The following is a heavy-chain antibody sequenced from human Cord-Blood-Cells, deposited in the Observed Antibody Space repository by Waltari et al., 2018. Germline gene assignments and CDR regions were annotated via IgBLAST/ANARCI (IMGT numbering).Heavy chain of an antibody. V-gene: IGHV1-69*01. CDR1: GGTFSSYA. D-gene: IGHD3-22*01. CDR2: IIPIFGTA. Sequence: QVQLVQSGAEVKKPGSSVKVSCKASGGTFSSYAISWVRQAPEQGLEWMGGIIPIFGTANYAQKFQGRVTITADESTSTAYMELSSLRSEDTAVYYCARDRHGYYDSSGYYYFDYWGQGTLVTVSS. CDR3: ARDRHGYYDSSGYYYFDY. J-gene: IGHJ4*02.